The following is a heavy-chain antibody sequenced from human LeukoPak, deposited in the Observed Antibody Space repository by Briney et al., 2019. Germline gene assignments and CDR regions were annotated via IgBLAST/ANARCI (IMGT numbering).Heavy chain of an antibody. V-gene: IGHV3-74*01. J-gene: IGHJ4*02. CDR3: ARKSGSYYFFDY. CDR2: IDSDGSRT. Sequence: TGGSLRLSCAASRFTFSNYWMHWVRQAPGKGLVGVSRIDSDGSRTSYADSVKGRFTISRDNAKNTLYLQMNSLRAEDTAVYYCARKSGSYYFFDYWGQGTLVTVSS. CDR1: RFTFSNYW. D-gene: IGHD1-26*01.